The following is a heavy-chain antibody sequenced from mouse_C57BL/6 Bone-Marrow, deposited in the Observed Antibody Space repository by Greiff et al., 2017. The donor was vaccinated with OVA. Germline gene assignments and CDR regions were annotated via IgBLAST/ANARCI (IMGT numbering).Heavy chain of an antibody. V-gene: IGHV3-4*01. CDR1: GYSFTNGNLW. CDR2: ISSSGST. Sequence: EVQLQQSGPALVKPSQSVSLTCTVTGYSFTNGNLWWIWLRQVSGSKLEWIVYISSSGSTDSDPSHKRRISITRDTTKIQLFLQLNSVTAGDIASYSCATEGYWGRGTALTVTS. J-gene: IGHJ2*01. CDR3: ATEGY.